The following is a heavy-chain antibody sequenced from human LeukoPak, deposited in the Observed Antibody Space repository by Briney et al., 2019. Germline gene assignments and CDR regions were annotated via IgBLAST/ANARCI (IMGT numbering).Heavy chain of an antibody. CDR1: GDSFTSDY. D-gene: IGHD4-17*01. CDR2: ISYTGST. CDR3: AKSHPAVTTTDWYFDL. J-gene: IGHJ2*01. V-gene: IGHV4-59*01. Sequence: SETLSLTCSVSGDSFTSDYWSWIRQPPGKGLEWIGYISYTGSTKSNPALKSRVTISGDRSKNQFSLKMTSVTAADTAVYYCAKSHPAVTTTDWYFDLWGRGTLVTVSS.